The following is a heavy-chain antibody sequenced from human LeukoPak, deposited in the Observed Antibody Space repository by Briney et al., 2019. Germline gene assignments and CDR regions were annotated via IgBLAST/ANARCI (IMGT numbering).Heavy chain of an antibody. CDR3: ARGTRYCSGGSCYGMNFDY. J-gene: IGHJ4*02. CDR2: IIPIFGTA. CDR1: GGTFSSYA. D-gene: IGHD2-15*01. V-gene: IGHV1-69*06. Sequence: ASVKVSCKASGGTFSSYAISWVRQAPGQGLEWMGGIIPIFGTANYAQKFQGRVTITADKSTSTAYMELSSLRSEDTAVYYCARGTRYCSGGSCYGMNFDYWGQGTLVTVSS.